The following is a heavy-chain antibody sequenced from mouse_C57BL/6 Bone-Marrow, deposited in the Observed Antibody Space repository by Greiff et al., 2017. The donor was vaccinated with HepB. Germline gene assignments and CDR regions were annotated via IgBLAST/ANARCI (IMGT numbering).Heavy chain of an antibody. J-gene: IGHJ4*01. V-gene: IGHV1-50*01. CDR1: GYTFTSYW. Sequence: VQLQQPGAELVKPGASVKLSCKASGYTFTSYWMQWVKQRPGQGLEWIGEIDPSDSYTNYNQNFKGKATLTVDTSSSTAYMQLSSRTSEDSAVFYCARAEYRLYQSLHYWGQGHSVTVSS. D-gene: IGHD5-1*01. CDR3: ARAEYRLYQSLHY. CDR2: IDPSDSYT.